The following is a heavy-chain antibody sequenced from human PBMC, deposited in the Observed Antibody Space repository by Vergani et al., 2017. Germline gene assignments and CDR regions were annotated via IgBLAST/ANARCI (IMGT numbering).Heavy chain of an antibody. Sequence: QVQILLSGGGVVQPGGSLRLSCTLSGFTLNTYGIHWVRQAPGKGLEWVSFIRYDGSSEYYGDSVKGRFTISRDKSQNTVNLQMNSLRTEDTAVYFCANSVIAGNVGVAYFGMDVWGRGTTVTVSS. CDR2: IRYDGSSE. CDR3: ANSVIAGNVGVAYFGMDV. D-gene: IGHD2/OR15-2a*01. V-gene: IGHV3-30*02. CDR1: GFTLNTYG. J-gene: IGHJ6*02.